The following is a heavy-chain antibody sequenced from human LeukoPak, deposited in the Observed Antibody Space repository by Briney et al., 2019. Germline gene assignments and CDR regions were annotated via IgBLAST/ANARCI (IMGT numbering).Heavy chain of an antibody. Sequence: GGSLRLSCAASGFTVSSNYMSWVRQAPGKGLEWVSVIYSGGSTYYADSVKGRFTTSRHNSKNTLYLQMNSLRAEDTAVYYCARVVDTAMVDYWGQGTLVTVSS. V-gene: IGHV3-53*04. D-gene: IGHD5-18*01. CDR3: ARVVDTAMVDY. J-gene: IGHJ4*02. CDR1: GFTVSSNY. CDR2: IYSGGST.